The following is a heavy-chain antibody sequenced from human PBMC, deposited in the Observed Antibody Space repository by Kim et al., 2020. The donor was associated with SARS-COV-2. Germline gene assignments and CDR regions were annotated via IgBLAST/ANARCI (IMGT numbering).Heavy chain of an antibody. J-gene: IGHJ5*02. V-gene: IGHV4-39*07. CDR1: GGSISSSSYY. CDR3: ARDGDSITIFGVVICCSWFDP. Sequence: SETLSLTCTVSGGSISSSSYYWGWIRQPPGKGLEWIGSIYYSGSTYYNPSLKSRVTISVDTSKNQFSLKLSSVTAADTAVYYCARDGDSITIFGVVICCSWFDPWGQGTLVTVSS. CDR2: IYYSGST. D-gene: IGHD3-3*01.